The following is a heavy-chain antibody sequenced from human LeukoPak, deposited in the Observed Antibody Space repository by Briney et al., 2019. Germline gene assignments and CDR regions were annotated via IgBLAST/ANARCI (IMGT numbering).Heavy chain of an antibody. J-gene: IGHJ4*02. CDR1: GFTFSSYW. CDR2: IKQDGSEK. D-gene: IGHD6-13*01. V-gene: IGHV3-7*01. Sequence: PGGSLRLSCAASGFTFSSYWMSWVRQVPGKGLEWVANIKQDGSEKYYVDSVKGRFTISRDNAKNSLYLQMNSLRAEDTALYHCARVGSRIAAAGTVYWGQGTLVTVSP. CDR3: ARVGSRIAAAGTVY.